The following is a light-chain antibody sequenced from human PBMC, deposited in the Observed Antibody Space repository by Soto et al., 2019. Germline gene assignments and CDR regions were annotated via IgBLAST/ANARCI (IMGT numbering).Light chain of an antibody. V-gene: IGKV3-15*01. J-gene: IGKJ4*01. CDR3: QQYDNWPLT. CDR2: DAF. Sequence: EKVMTQSPAPLSVSPGERATLSCRASENLNTMLAWYQQKSGQAPRLLIYDAFTMNTGIPARFSGSASGTEFTLTISSLQSEDSAIYYCQQYDNWPLTFGAGTKVEIK. CDR1: ENLNTM.